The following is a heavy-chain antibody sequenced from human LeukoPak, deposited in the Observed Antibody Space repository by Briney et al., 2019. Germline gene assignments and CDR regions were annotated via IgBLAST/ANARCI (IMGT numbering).Heavy chain of an antibody. CDR2: IYYSGST. D-gene: IGHD4-23*01. CDR3: ARAASVVNPFDY. V-gene: IGHV4-31*03. Sequence: PSETLSLTCTVSGGSISGYYWSWIRQHPGKGLEWIGYIYYSGSTYYNPSLKSRVTISVDTSKNQFSLKLSSVTAADTAVYYCARAASVVNPFDYWGQGTLVTVSS. CDR1: GGSISGYY. J-gene: IGHJ4*02.